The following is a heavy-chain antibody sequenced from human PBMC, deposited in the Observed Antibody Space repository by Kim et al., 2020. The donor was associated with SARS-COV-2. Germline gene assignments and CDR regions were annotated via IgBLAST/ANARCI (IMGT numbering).Heavy chain of an antibody. D-gene: IGHD2-8*01. CDR1: GGSISSSNW. Sequence: SETLSLTCAVSGGSISSSNWWSWVRQPPGKGLEWIGEIYHSGSTNYNPSLKSRVTISVDKSKNQFSLKLRSVTAADTAVYYCARDRICTNGVCYVWYFDLWGRGTLVTVSS. CDR3: ARDRICTNGVCYVWYFDL. CDR2: IYHSGST. V-gene: IGHV4-4*02. J-gene: IGHJ2*01.